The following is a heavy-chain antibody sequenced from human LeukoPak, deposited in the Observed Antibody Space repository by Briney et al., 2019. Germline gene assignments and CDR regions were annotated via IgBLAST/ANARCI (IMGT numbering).Heavy chain of an antibody. CDR3: ARNSGSGAITFDY. V-gene: IGHV3-23*01. D-gene: IGHD3-10*01. J-gene: IGHJ4*02. CDR1: GFTFSNYA. CDR2: ISGSTGST. Sequence: PGGSLRLSCAASGFTFSNYAMSWVRQAPGKGLDWVSTISGSTGSTYYADSVKGRFTISRDNSKNTLYLQMNSLRAEDTAVYYCARNSGSGAITFDYWGQETLVTVSS.